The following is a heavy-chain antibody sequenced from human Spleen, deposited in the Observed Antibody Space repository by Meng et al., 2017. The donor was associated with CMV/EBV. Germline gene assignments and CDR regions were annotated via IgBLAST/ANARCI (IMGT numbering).Heavy chain of an antibody. V-gene: IGHV1-18*01. CDR1: GYHCTSDG. CDR3: ATGGGVVVPAAII. J-gene: IGHJ4*02. D-gene: IGHD2-2*01. CDR2: SSAYKGNT. Sequence: KSYGYHCTSDGSSWVRQAPGQGREWMGGSSAYKGNTNDAQKLQGRVTMTTETSTSTAYRELRSLRSDDTAVYYCATGGGVVVPAAIIWGQGTLVTVSS.